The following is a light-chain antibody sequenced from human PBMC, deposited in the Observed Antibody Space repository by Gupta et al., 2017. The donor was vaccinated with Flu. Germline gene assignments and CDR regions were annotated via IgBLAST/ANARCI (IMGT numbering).Light chain of an antibody. V-gene: IGLV6-57*01. CDR1: SGSIASNY. Sequence: NFMLTQPHSVSESPGKTVTISCTRSSGSIASNYVQWYQQRPGSSPTPVIYDDTQRPSGVPERFSGSIAGYSTSVSITRVGLKAEDESYSEWQYNDSSNQGVFGGGTKLTVL. CDR3: QYNDSSNQGV. J-gene: IGLJ2*01. CDR2: DDT.